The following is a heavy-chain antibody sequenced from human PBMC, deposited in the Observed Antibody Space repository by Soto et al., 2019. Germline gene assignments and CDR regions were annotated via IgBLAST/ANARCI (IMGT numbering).Heavy chain of an antibody. Sequence: PGGSLRLSCAASGFTFSGSAMHWVRQASGKGLEWVGRIRSKANSYATAYAASVQGRFTIYRDNSKNTAYLQMNSLKTEDTAVYSCNKLDTDAAFDYWGQGTLVTVSS. CDR3: NKLDTDAAFDY. CDR2: IRSKANSYAT. J-gene: IGHJ4*02. V-gene: IGHV3-73*01. D-gene: IGHD2-2*01. CDR1: GFTFSGSA.